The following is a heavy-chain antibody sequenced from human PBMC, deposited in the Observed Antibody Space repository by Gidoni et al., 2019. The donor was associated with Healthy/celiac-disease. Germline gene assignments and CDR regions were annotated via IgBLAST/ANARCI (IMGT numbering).Heavy chain of an antibody. V-gene: IGHV3-9*01. CDR1: GFPFDDYA. D-gene: IGHD3-22*01. CDR3: AKVGQGYYDSSGYFDY. Sequence: EVQLVESGGGLVQPGRSLRLSCAASGFPFDDYAMHWVRQAPGKGLEWVSGISWNSGSIGYADSVKGRFTISRDNAKNSLYLQMNSLRAEDTALYYCAKVGQGYYDSSGYFDYWGQGTLVTVSS. CDR2: ISWNSGSI. J-gene: IGHJ4*02.